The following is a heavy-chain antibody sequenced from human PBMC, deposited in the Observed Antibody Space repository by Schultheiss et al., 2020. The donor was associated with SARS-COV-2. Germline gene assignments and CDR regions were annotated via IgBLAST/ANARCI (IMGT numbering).Heavy chain of an antibody. Sequence: SETLSLTCAVSGGSISSGGYSWSWIRQPPGKGLEWIGYIYYSGSTNYNPSLKSRVTISVDTSKNQFSLKLSSVTAADTAVYYCWCYDYYGMDVWGQGTTVTVSS. V-gene: IGHV4-61*08. CDR2: IYYSGST. CDR3: WCYDYYGMDV. D-gene: IGHD3-3*01. J-gene: IGHJ6*02. CDR1: GGSISSGGYS.